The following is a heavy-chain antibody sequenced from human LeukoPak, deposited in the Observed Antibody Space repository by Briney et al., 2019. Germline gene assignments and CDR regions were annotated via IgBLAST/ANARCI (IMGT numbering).Heavy chain of an antibody. J-gene: IGHJ4*02. CDR1: GFTFDDYA. CDR3: AKGALGDFWSGYNHYFDY. V-gene: IGHV3-43D*03. D-gene: IGHD3-3*01. CDR2: ISWDGGST. Sequence: GGSLRLSCAASGFTFDDYAMHWVRQAPGKGLEWVSLISWDGGSTYYADSVKGRFTISRDNSKNSLYLQMNSLRAEDTALYYCAKGALGDFWSGYNHYFDYWGQGTLVTVSS.